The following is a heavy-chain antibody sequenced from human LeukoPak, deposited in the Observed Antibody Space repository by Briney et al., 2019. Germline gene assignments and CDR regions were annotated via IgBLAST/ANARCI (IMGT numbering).Heavy chain of an antibody. Sequence: PGGSLRLSCAASGFTLSSYWMHWVRQAPGKGLVRVSRIKSDGSSTSYADSVKGRFTISRDNAKNTLYLQMNSLRAEDTAVYYCARSDWFDPWGQGTLVTVSS. CDR3: ARSDWFDP. CDR2: IKSDGSST. CDR1: GFTLSSYW. J-gene: IGHJ5*02. V-gene: IGHV3-74*01.